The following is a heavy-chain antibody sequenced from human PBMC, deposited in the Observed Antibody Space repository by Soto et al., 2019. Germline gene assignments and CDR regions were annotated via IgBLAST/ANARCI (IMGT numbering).Heavy chain of an antibody. V-gene: IGHV1-2*04. CDR3: ARGHSTDCSNGVCSFFYNHEMDV. Sequence: ASVKVSCKASGYSFTDYHIHWVRQAPGQGLEWLGRINPKSGGTSTAQRFQGWVTMTRDRSISTVYMELTRLRSDDTAVYFCARGHSTDCSNGVCSFFYNHEMDVWGQGTTVTVSS. D-gene: IGHD2-8*01. CDR1: GYSFTDYH. CDR2: INPKSGGT. J-gene: IGHJ6*02.